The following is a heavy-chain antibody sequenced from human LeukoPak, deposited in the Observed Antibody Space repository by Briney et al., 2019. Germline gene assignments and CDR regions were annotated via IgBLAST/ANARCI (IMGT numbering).Heavy chain of an antibody. CDR3: AREYVDTGYFDY. CDR1: GFISSNYA. CDR2: ISYHGKDQ. J-gene: IGHJ4*02. Sequence: GGSLRLSCAASGFISSNYAMHWVRQAPGKGLDWVAVISYHGKDQYYADSVKGRFTISRDNSKNTLYLQMNSLRAEDTAVYYCAREYVDTGYFDYWGQGTLVTVSS. D-gene: IGHD5-18*01. V-gene: IGHV3-30*04.